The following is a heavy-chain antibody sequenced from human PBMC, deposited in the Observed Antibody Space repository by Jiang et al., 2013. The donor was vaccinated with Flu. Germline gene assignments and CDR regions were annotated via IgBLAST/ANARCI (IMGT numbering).Heavy chain of an antibody. J-gene: IGHJ4*02. CDR1: GGSFSGYY. D-gene: IGHD3-9*01. Sequence: VALLKPSETLSLSCVVNGGSFSGYYWTWIRQPPGKGLEWIGEIKHSGSTNYKSSLKNRVTISVDTSKNQFSLKMSSVTAADTAVYYCARGGRGAYPHILTGYQPGFDYWGQGTLVTVSS. V-gene: IGHV4-34*01. CDR3: ARGGRGAYPHILTGYQPGFDY. CDR2: IKHSGST.